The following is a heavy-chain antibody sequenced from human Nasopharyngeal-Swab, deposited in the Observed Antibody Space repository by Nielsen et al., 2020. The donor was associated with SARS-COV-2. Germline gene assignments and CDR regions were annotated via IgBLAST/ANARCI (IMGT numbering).Heavy chain of an antibody. V-gene: IGHV1-69*04. CDR3: ARDLTYDSSALFDY. J-gene: IGHJ4*02. CDR2: IIPILGIA. Sequence: SVKVSCKASGGTFSSYAISWVRQAPGQGLEWMGRIIPILGIANYAQKFQGRVTITADKSTSTAYMELSSLRSGDTAVYYCARDLTYDSSALFDYWGQGTLVTVSS. CDR1: GGTFSSYA. D-gene: IGHD3-22*01.